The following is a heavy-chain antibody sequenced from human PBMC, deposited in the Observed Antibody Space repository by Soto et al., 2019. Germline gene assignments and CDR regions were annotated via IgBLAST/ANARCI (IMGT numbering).Heavy chain of an antibody. CDR1: GGTFSSYT. D-gene: IGHD4-17*01. J-gene: IGHJ3*02. CDR2: IIPILGIA. CDR3: ARDAVTPTSDAFDI. V-gene: IGHV1-69*08. Sequence: QVQLVKSGAEVKKPGSSVKVSCKASGGTFSSYTISWVRQAPGQGLEWMGRIIPILGIANYAQKFQGRVTITADKSTSTAYMELSSLSSDDTAVYYCARDAVTPTSDAFDIWGQGTMVTVSS.